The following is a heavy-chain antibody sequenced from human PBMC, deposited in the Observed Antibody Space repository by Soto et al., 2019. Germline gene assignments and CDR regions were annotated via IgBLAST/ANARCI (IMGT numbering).Heavy chain of an antibody. V-gene: IGHV1-46*01. D-gene: IGHD1-1*01. Sequence: GASVKVSCKASGYTFTSYYMHWVRQAPGQGLEWMGIINPSGGSTSYAQKFQGRVTMTRDTSTSTVYMELSSLRSEDTAVYYCARDYGNWNRSGYYYYGMDVWGQGTTVTVSS. J-gene: IGHJ6*02. CDR2: INPSGGST. CDR3: ARDYGNWNRSGYYYYGMDV. CDR1: GYTFTSYY.